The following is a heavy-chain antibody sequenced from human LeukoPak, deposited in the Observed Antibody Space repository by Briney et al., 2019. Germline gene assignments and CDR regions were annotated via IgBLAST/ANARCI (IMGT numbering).Heavy chain of an antibody. J-gene: IGHJ4*02. D-gene: IGHD6-19*01. CDR2: INHSGST. CDR1: GGSFSGYY. Sequence: SETLSLTCAVYGGSFSGYYWSWIRQPPGKGLEWIGEINHSGSTNYNPSLKSRVTISVDTSKNQFSLKLSSVTAADTAVYYCARDSSGWYVGYYFDYWGQGTLVTVSS. CDR3: ARDSSGWYVGYYFDY. V-gene: IGHV4-34*01.